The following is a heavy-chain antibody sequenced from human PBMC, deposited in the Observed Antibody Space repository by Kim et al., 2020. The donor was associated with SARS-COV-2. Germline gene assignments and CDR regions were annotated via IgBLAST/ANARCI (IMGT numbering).Heavy chain of an antibody. V-gene: IGHV4-30-2*04. Sequence: YKPSLKRRVTISTDTDQSQFALMLNSVTAADTVVYFCAREIVGATGAFDYWGPGTLVTVSS. CDR3: AREIVGATGAFDY. D-gene: IGHD1-26*01. J-gene: IGHJ4*02.